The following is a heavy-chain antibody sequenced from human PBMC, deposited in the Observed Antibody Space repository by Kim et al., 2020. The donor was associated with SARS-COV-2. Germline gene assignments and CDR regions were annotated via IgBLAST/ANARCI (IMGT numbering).Heavy chain of an antibody. CDR2: IKSKTDGGTT. V-gene: IGHV3-15*01. CDR1: GFTFSNAW. Sequence: GGSLRLSCAASGFTFSNAWMSWVRQAPGKGLEWVGRIKSKTDGGTTDYAAPVKGRFTISRDDSKNTLYLQMNSLKTEDTAVYYCTTDLRGGDYYYYGMDVWVQGTTVTVSS. J-gene: IGHJ6*02. D-gene: IGHD2-21*01. CDR3: TTDLRGGDYYYYGMDV.